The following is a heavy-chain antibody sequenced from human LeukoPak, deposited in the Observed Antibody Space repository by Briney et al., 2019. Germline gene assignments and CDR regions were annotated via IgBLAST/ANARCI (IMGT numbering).Heavy chain of an antibody. CDR3: AGDTENFDY. V-gene: IGHV4-61*02. Sequence: SETLSLTCTVSGGSISSGSYYWSWIRQPAGNGLEWIGRIYTSGSTNYNPSLKSRVTISVDTSKNQFSLKLSSVTAADTAVYYCAGDTENFDYWGQGTLVTVSS. D-gene: IGHD4-11*01. CDR1: GGSISSGSYY. CDR2: IYTSGST. J-gene: IGHJ4*02.